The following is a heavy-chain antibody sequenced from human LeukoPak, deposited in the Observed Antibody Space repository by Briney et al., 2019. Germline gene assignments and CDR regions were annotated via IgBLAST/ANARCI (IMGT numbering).Heavy chain of an antibody. Sequence: SETLSLTCTVSGGSISSYYWSLIRQPPGKGLEWIGYIYYSGSTNYNPSLKSRVTISVDTSKNQFSLKLSSVTAADTAMYYCARDQGDGYNDYWGQGTLVTVSS. D-gene: IGHD5-24*01. CDR3: ARDQGDGYNDY. CDR1: GGSISSYY. CDR2: IYYSGST. J-gene: IGHJ4*02. V-gene: IGHV4-59*01.